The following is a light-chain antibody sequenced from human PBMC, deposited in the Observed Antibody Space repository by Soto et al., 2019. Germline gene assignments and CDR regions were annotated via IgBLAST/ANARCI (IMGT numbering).Light chain of an antibody. CDR2: ANF. CDR1: RSNIRADYD. Sequence: QSVLTQPPSVSGAPGQRVTFSCIGSRSNIRADYDVHWYQQLPGTAPKLLIQANFNRPSGVPDRFSGSKSGASVALAITGLQAEDEAEYYCQSYDSSLGFVFGTGTKVTVL. J-gene: IGLJ1*01. V-gene: IGLV1-40*01. CDR3: QSYDSSLGFV.